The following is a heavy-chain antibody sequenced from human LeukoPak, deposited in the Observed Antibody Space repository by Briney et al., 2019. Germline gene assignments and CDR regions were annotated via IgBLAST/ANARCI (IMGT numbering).Heavy chain of an antibody. J-gene: IGHJ6*02. V-gene: IGHV3-30-3*01. CDR2: ISYEGSNK. CDR3: ARDGAGGSYSVYYYGMDV. D-gene: IGHD1-26*01. Sequence: GGSVRLSCAASGFTFSRYSMHWVRQAPGKGLEWVAVISYEGSNKYYADSVKGRFTISRDISKNTLYLQMNSLRAEDTAVYYCARDGAGGSYSVYYYGMDVWGQGTTVTVSS. CDR1: GFTFSRYS.